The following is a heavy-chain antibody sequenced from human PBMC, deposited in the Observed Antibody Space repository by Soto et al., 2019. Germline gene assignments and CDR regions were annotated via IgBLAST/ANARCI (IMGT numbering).Heavy chain of an antibody. CDR3: TTDLVVPAAVFDY. CDR1: GFTFSNAW. CDR2: IKSKTDGGTT. V-gene: IGHV3-15*01. D-gene: IGHD2-2*01. Sequence: GGSLRLSCAASGFTFSNAWMSWVRQAPGKGLEWVGRIKSKTDGGTTDYAAPVKGRFTISRDDSKNTLYLQMNSLKTEDTAVYYCTTDLVVPAAVFDYWGQGTLVTVSS. J-gene: IGHJ4*02.